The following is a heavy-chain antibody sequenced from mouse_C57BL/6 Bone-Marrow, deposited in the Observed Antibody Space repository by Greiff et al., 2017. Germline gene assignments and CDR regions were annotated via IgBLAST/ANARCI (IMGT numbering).Heavy chain of an antibody. V-gene: IGHV1-81*01. CDR3: ARYYGDF. CDR2: INPSSGNT. Sequence: QVQLKQSGAELARPGASVKLSCKASGYTFTSYGIHWVKQRTGQGLEWIGEINPSSGNTNYNEKFKGKATLTVDKSSSTAYRKLRSLTSEDSAVYFSARYYGDFWYQGTTLTVS. J-gene: IGHJ2*01. CDR1: GYTFTSYG. D-gene: IGHD1-2*01.